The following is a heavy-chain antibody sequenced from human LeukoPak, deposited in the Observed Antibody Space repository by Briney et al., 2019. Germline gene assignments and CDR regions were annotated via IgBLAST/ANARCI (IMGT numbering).Heavy chain of an antibody. J-gene: IGHJ4*02. CDR1: GGSVGRGTYY. Sequence: SETLSLTCTVSGGSVGRGTYYWYWLRQPAGKGLEWIGRIYTSGITNYHPSLESRVTISIDTSRNQFSLRLTSVTAADTAVYFCARADYSSSPLDYWGQGTLVTVSS. V-gene: IGHV4-61*02. CDR3: ARADYSSSPLDY. CDR2: IYTSGIT. D-gene: IGHD6-6*01.